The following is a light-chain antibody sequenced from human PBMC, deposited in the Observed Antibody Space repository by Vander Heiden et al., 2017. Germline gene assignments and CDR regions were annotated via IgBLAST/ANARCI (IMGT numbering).Light chain of an antibody. CDR3: QAWDRST. CDR2: QDS. J-gene: IGLJ2*01. V-gene: IGLV3-1*01. CDR1: TLGATY. Sequence: SYELTQPHSVSLSPRQTPSITCSGDTLGATYACWYQQKPGQSRVLVIYQDSKRPSGIPERFSGSNAENTATLAVSGTQAREEADYYCQAWDRSTFGGGTKLTVL.